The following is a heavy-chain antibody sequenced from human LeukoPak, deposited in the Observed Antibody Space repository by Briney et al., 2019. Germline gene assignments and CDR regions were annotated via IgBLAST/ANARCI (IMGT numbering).Heavy chain of an antibody. CDR2: ISGSGDTT. Sequence: TGGSLRLSCVASGFNFSDYAMNWVRQAPGKGLEWVSAISGSGDTTHYADSVKGRFAISRDNSKNTLSLQMSHLRHEDTARYYCAKDRYSNYGNWFDPWGQGTQVTVFS. D-gene: IGHD4-11*01. CDR1: GFNFSDYA. J-gene: IGHJ5*02. V-gene: IGHV3-23*01. CDR3: AKDRYSNYGNWFDP.